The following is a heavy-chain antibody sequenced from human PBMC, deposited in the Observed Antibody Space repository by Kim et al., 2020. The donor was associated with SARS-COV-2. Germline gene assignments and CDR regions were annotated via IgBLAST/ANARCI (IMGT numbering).Heavy chain of an antibody. J-gene: IGHJ4*02. CDR3: AGGGSGWRFRDYFDY. V-gene: IGHV3-9*01. D-gene: IGHD6-19*01. Sequence: ADSVKSRFTISRDNGKNALYLQMNSLGAEDTALYYCAGGGSGWRFRDYFDYWGQGTLVTVSS.